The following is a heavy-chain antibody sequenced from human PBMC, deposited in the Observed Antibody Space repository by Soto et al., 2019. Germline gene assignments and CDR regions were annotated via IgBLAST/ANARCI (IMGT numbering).Heavy chain of an antibody. Sequence: QVQLVESGGGLVKPGGSLRLSCAASGFTFGDYYMSWIRQAPGKGLEWVSYISDTGNTIYYADAVEGRFTISRDNAKNSLYLQMNSLRAEDTAVYYCARDRRPMAYYGLTVWGQGTTVTVS. D-gene: IGHD3-10*01. CDR2: ISDTGNTI. J-gene: IGHJ6*02. CDR1: GFTFGDYY. CDR3: ARDRRPMAYYGLTV. V-gene: IGHV3-11*01.